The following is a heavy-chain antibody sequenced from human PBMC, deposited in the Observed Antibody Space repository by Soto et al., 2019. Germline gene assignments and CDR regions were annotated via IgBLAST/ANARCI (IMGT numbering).Heavy chain of an antibody. Sequence: GGSLRLSCAASRFTFSGSAMHWVRQASGKGLEWVGRIRSKANSYATAYAASVKGRFTISRDDSKNTAYLQMNSLKTEDTAVYYCTRRRYYYGSGSPVPGYNWFDPWGQGTLVTVSS. J-gene: IGHJ5*02. CDR2: IRSKANSYAT. CDR1: RFTFSGSA. CDR3: TRRRYYYGSGSPVPGYNWFDP. V-gene: IGHV3-73*01. D-gene: IGHD3-10*01.